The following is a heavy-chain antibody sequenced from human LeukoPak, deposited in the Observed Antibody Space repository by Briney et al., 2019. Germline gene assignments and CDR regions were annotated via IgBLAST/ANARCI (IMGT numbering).Heavy chain of an antibody. J-gene: IGHJ5*02. D-gene: IGHD2-2*01. CDR3: ARRGDYVVVVPARITRAWFDP. CDR1: GGSFSGYY. Sequence: SETLSLTCVVYGGSFSGYYWSWIRQPPGKGLEWIGEINHSGSTNYNPSLKSRVTISVDTSKNQFSLKLSSVTAADTAVYYCARRGDYVVVVPARITRAWFDPWGQGTLVTVSS. CDR2: INHSGST. V-gene: IGHV4-34*01.